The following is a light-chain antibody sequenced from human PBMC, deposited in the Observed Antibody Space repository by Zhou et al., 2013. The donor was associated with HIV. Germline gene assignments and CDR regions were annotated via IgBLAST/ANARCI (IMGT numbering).Light chain of an antibody. CDR1: QSISNY. V-gene: IGKV1-39*01. J-gene: IGKJ1*01. CDR2: AAS. Sequence: DIQMTQSPSSLSASVGDRVTITCRASQSISNYLNWYQQKPGKAPKLLIYAASSLQSGVPSRFSGSGSGTDFTLTISSLQPEDFATYYCQQVNNYPRTFGQGTKVEIK. CDR3: QQVNNYPRT.